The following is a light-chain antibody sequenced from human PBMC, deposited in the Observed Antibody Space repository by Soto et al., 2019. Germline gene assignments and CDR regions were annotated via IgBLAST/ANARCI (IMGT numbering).Light chain of an antibody. J-gene: IGLJ3*02. Sequence: QSALTQPASVSGSPGQSITISCTGTSSDVGGYNYVSWYQQHPGKAPKLMIYEVSNRPSGVSNRFSGSKSGNTASLTISGLQAEDEADYYCSSYTSSSTLEFGGGTMLTVL. V-gene: IGLV2-14*01. CDR1: SSDVGGYNY. CDR3: SSYTSSSTLE. CDR2: EVS.